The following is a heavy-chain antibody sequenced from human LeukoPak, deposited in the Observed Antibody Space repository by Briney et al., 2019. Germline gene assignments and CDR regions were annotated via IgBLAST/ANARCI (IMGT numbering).Heavy chain of an antibody. CDR3: ARGRTTVPTQTWYFDL. CDR2: ISSSSTI. V-gene: IGHV3-48*01. Sequence: GGCLRLSCAASGFTFSSYSMNWVRQAPGKGLEWVSYISSSSTIYYADSVKGRFTISRDNAKNSLYLQMNSLRAEDTAVYYCARGRTTVPTQTWYFDLWGRGTLVTVSS. CDR1: GFTFSSYS. D-gene: IGHD4-23*01. J-gene: IGHJ2*01.